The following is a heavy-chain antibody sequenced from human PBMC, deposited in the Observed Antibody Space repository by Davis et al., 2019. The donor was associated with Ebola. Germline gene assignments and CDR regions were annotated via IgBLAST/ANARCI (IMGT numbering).Heavy chain of an antibody. D-gene: IGHD3-10*01. CDR1: GFTFSTYN. CDR3: GRDNDHYSFEI. CDR2: ITFSSGYI. Sequence: GGSLRLSCAASGFTFSTYNMNWVRQAPGKGLEWVSSITFSSGYIFYADSVRGRFTISRDNAKNTLYLQMNSLRAEDTAVYYCGRDNDHYSFEIWGQGTMVTVSS. J-gene: IGHJ3*02. V-gene: IGHV3-21*01.